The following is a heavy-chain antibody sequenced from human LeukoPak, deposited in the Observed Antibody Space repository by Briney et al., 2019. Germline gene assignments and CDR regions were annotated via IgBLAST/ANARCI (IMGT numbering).Heavy chain of an antibody. CDR2: IKDKTHGGTT. CDR3: TTGTWIQLWFADY. CDR1: GFTFSNSC. Sequence: AGSLTLSCAASGFTFSNSCLNWVRQAPEKGLEWVGHIKDKTHGGTTDYTPPLQGRFTISRDDSKNTLFLQMTSLKTEDTAVYYCTTGTWIQLWFADYWGQGTLVTVSS. V-gene: IGHV3-15*07. J-gene: IGHJ4*02. D-gene: IGHD5-18*01.